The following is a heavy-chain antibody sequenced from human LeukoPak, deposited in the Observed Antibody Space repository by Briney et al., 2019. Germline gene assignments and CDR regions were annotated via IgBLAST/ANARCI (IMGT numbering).Heavy chain of an antibody. CDR2: ISWDSDSI. J-gene: IGHJ4*02. V-gene: IGHV3-43*01. CDR1: GFTFDDYT. Sequence: GGSLRLSCAASGFTFDDYTMHWVRQAPGKGLERVSLISWDSDSIYYAESVKGRFRTSRDNSKNSLYLQMDSLGTEDTALYYFVRAHQLSGDYYAPTYFDSWGQGTLVTVSS. D-gene: IGHD3-22*01. CDR3: VRAHQLSGDYYAPTYFDS.